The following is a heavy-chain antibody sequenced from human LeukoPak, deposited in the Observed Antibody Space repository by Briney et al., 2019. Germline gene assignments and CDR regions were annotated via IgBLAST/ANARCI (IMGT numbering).Heavy chain of an antibody. V-gene: IGHV4-34*01. CDR2: INHSGST. J-gene: IGHJ4*02. D-gene: IGHD6-13*01. CDR3: ARAMPGYSSSWYRAFDY. Sequence: SETLSLTCAVYGGSFSGYYWSWIRQPPGKGLEWIGEINHSGSTNYNPSLKSRVTISVDSSKNQFSLKLNSVTAADTAVYYCARAMPGYSSSWYRAFDYWGQGTLVTVSS. CDR1: GGSFSGYY.